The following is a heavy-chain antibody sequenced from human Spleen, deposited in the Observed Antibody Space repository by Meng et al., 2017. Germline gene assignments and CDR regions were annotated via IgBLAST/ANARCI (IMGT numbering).Heavy chain of an antibody. V-gene: IGHV5-51*01. J-gene: IGHJ3*02. Sequence: GESLKISCKGSGYSFTNYWIGWVRQMPGKGLEWMGIIYPGDSDTRYSPSFQCQVTISADKSITTAYLHWSSLKASDTAMYYCARITLTGYYNPDAVDIWGQGTEVNVSS. CDR1: GYSFTNYW. CDR3: ARITLTGYYNPDAVDI. CDR2: IYPGDSDT. D-gene: IGHD3-9*01.